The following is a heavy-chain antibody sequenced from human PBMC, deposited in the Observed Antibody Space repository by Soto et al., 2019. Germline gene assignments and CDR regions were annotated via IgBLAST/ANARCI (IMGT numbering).Heavy chain of an antibody. Sequence: PGGSLRLSCAASGFTCSKYIMHWFRQAPGQGLEWIATISSTSTNIYYADSVKGRITISRNNPKNSLSLQMDSLRREDTAVYYFTSGIASSSLVTFDVWGQGTMGTVSS. J-gene: IGHJ3*01. V-gene: IGHV3-21*01. CDR1: GFTCSKYI. CDR3: TSGIASSSLVTFDV. CDR2: ISSTSTNI. D-gene: IGHD1-26*01.